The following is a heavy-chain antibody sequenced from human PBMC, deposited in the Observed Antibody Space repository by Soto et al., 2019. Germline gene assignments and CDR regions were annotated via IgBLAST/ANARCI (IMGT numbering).Heavy chain of an antibody. CDR3: ARDHHEFWNSYFFDP. D-gene: IGHD3-3*01. CDR2: ISAYNGQT. CDR1: GYPFDTYG. V-gene: IGHV1-18*01. Sequence: ASVKVSCKASGYPFDTYGINWVRQAPGQRPEWMGWISAYNGQTDYAQNFQGRVTMATDTSTNTAYMELRNLRSDDTAVYYCARDHHEFWNSYFFDPWGPGTLVTVSS. J-gene: IGHJ5*02.